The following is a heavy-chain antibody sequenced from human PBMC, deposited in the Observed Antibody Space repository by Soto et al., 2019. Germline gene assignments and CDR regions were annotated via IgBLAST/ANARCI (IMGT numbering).Heavy chain of an antibody. D-gene: IGHD3-10*01. Sequence: GGSLRLSCAASGFTFSTYAMTLVRQAPGKGLEWVSTISSGGRTYSADSVRGRFTISRDNSKNTLSLQMNSLRADDTAVYYCAKSRIQMLFAFDSWGQGTLVTVSS. V-gene: IGHV3-23*01. CDR3: AKSRIQMLFAFDS. J-gene: IGHJ4*02. CDR2: ISSGGRT. CDR1: GFTFSTYA.